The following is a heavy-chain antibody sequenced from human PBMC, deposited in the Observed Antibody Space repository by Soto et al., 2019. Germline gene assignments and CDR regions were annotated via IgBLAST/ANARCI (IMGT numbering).Heavy chain of an antibody. J-gene: IGHJ4*02. V-gene: IGHV3-74*01. D-gene: IGHD2-8*02. CDR1: GFTFSTYW. CDR2: ISPDGSNR. CDR3: ASWGPIVPVSPTEFDH. Sequence: EVQLMESGGGLVQPGGSLRLSCAASGFTFSTYWMNWVRQTPGKGLMWVSRISPDGSNRGYADSVEGRFTVSIDNAKNSLYLQMHSLRAEDTAMYYCASWGPIVPVSPTEFDHWGEGTLVTVSS.